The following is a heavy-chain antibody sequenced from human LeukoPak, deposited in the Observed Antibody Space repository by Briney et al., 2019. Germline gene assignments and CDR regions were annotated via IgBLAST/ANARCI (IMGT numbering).Heavy chain of an antibody. CDR2: INPSGGST. CDR1: GYTFTSYY. Sequence: ASVKVSCKASGYTFTSYYMHWVRQAPGQGLEWMGIINPSGGSTSYAQKFQGRVTMTRDTSTSTVYMELSSLRPEDTALYYCARDFLESPHPESMTTGIWGQGTLVTVSS. CDR3: ARDFLESPHPESMTTGI. J-gene: IGHJ4*02. V-gene: IGHV1-46*01. D-gene: IGHD4-17*01.